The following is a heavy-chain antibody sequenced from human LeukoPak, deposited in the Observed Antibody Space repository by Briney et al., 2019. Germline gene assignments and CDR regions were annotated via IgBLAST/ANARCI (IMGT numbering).Heavy chain of an antibody. V-gene: IGHV1-2*02. D-gene: IGHD2-8*01. J-gene: IGHJ4*02. CDR2: INPRSDST. Sequence: ASVKVSCKASGYTFTGHYIHWVRQAPGQGLEWMGWINPRSDSTNYGQNFEGRVTMTRDTSIDTVYMELTSLTSDDTAVYYCARLIVGCTDGVCYKGHLYWGQGTLVTVSS. CDR3: ARLIVGCTDGVCYKGHLY. CDR1: GYTFTGHY.